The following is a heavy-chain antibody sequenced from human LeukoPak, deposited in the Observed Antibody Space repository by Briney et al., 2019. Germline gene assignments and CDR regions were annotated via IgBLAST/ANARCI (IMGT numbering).Heavy chain of an antibody. Sequence: SETLSLTCTVSGGSISSYYWSWIRQPPGKGLEWIGYIYYSGSTNYNPSLKSRVTISVDTSKNQFSLKLSSVTAADTAVYYCARDPYCSSTSCPNWFDPWGQGTLVTVSS. D-gene: IGHD2-2*01. CDR2: IYYSGST. CDR1: GGSISSYY. V-gene: IGHV4-59*01. CDR3: ARDPYCSSTSCPNWFDP. J-gene: IGHJ5*02.